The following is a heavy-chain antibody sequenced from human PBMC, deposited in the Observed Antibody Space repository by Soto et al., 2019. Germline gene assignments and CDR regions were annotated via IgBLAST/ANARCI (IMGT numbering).Heavy chain of an antibody. Sequence: QVQLVQSGALVGKPGASVKVSCQASGYSFFSYYIHWVRQAPGQGLEWMGRFLPRGGNTEYAQGFRGRVSMTRDTSTTNTVSLELTSLTFDDTAVYYCARGGATIFGVFDSWGQGTRVTVSS. V-gene: IGHV1-46*01. CDR2: FLPRGGNT. D-gene: IGHD3-3*02. CDR3: ARGGATIFGVFDS. CDR1: GYSFFSYY. J-gene: IGHJ4*02.